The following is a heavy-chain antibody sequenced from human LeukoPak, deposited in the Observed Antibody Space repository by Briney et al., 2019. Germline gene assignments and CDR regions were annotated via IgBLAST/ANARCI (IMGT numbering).Heavy chain of an antibody. V-gene: IGHV1-69*13. CDR1: GGTFSSYA. CDR3: ARSDFWSGYHLNWFDP. D-gene: IGHD3-3*01. J-gene: IGHJ5*02. CDR2: IIPIFGTA. Sequence: SVKVSCKASGGTFSSYAISWVRQAPGEGLVWMGGIIPIFGTANYAQKLQCRVAINADESTSTASMELSSLRSEDTAVYYCARSDFWSGYHLNWFDPWGQGTLVTVSS.